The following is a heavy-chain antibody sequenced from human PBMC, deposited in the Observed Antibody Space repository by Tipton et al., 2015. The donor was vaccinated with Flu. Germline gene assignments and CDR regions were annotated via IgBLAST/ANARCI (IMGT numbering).Heavy chain of an antibody. V-gene: IGHV3-48*03. Sequence: SLRLSCAASGFTFSSYEMNWVRQAPGKGLEWVSYISSDGSTIYYADSVKGRFTISRDNAKNSLYLQMNSLRAGDTAVYYCARNNFCTSATCYNPSRGWFDPWGQGTLVTVSS. D-gene: IGHD2-2*02. CDR2: ISSDGSTI. J-gene: IGHJ5*02. CDR1: GFTFSSYE. CDR3: ARNNFCTSATCYNPSRGWFDP.